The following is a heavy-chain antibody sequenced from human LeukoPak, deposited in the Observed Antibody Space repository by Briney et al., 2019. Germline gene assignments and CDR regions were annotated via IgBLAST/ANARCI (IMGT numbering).Heavy chain of an antibody. V-gene: IGHV3-49*03. D-gene: IGHD6-19*01. CDR2: ISGGTT. Sequence: GGSLGLSCTASGFTFGDYLMSWFRQAPGKGLEWIGFISGGTTEYAASVKGRFSISRDDSTSIAYLQMNSLTTEDTAVYYCSRGSGWLSVYWGQGTLVTVSS. J-gene: IGHJ4*02. CDR1: GFTFGDYL. CDR3: SRGSGWLSVY.